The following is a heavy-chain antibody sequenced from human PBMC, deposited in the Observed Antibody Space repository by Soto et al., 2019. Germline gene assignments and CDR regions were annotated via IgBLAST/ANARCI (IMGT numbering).Heavy chain of an antibody. J-gene: IGHJ4*02. CDR1: GGPVSSYT. D-gene: IGHD4-17*01. Sequence: QVQLVQSGAEVKKPGSSVKVSCKASGGPVSSYTLNWVRQAPGQGLEWMGRIIPLLGRATYSGKFQGRVTITANNSTSTAYMDLSSRRSEDTAVYFCAGDSGKGDYAFDFWGQGTLVTVSS. V-gene: IGHV1-69*08. CDR3: AGDSGKGDYAFDF. CDR2: IIPLLGRA.